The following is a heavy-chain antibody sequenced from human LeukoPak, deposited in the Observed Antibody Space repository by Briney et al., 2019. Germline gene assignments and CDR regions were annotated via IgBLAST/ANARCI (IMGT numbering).Heavy chain of an antibody. CDR1: GFTFSIYA. Sequence: GGSLRLSCAASGFTFSIYAMSWVRQAPGKGLEWVSAISGSGGSTYYADSVKGRFTISRDNSKNTLYLQMNSLRAEDTAVYYCAKVSTRRIVVVVAARYFDYWGQGTLVTVSS. CDR3: AKVSTRRIVVVVAARYFDY. V-gene: IGHV3-23*01. D-gene: IGHD2-15*01. CDR2: ISGSGGST. J-gene: IGHJ4*02.